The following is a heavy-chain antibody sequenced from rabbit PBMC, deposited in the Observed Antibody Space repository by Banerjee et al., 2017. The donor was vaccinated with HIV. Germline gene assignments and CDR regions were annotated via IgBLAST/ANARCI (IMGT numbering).Heavy chain of an antibody. Sequence: QEQLKETGGGLVQPEGSLTLSCTASGFSFSSSYWICWVRQAPGKGLEWIGCIDTRSGATYYASWVISRFTISKTSSTTVTLQMTSLTAADTATYFCARNINYMWYFYLWGPGTLVTVS. CDR2: IDTRSGAT. CDR1: GFSFSSSYW. CDR3: ARNINYMWYFYL. J-gene: IGHJ4*01. V-gene: IGHV1S45*01. D-gene: IGHD1-1*01.